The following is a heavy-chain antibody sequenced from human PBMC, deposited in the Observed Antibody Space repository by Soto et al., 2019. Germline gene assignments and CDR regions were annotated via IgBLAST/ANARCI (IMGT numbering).Heavy chain of an antibody. CDR2: IYHSGGT. Sequence: QVQLQESGPGLVKPSGTLSLTCAVSGGSISSSNWWSWVRQPPGKGLEWIGEIYHSGGTNYNPSLKRRVTRSVDKSKNQFSLKLSSVTAADTAVYYCARGDCSGGSCYSVDIWGQGTMVTVSS. CDR3: ARGDCSGGSCYSVDI. D-gene: IGHD2-15*01. V-gene: IGHV4-4*02. J-gene: IGHJ3*02. CDR1: GGSISSSNW.